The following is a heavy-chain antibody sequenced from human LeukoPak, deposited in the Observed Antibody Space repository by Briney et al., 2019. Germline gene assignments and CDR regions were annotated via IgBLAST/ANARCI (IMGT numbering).Heavy chain of an antibody. CDR3: ARSSSGWKNWFDP. J-gene: IGHJ5*02. CDR1: GGSISSYY. Sequence: PSETLSLTCTVSGGSISSYYWSWIRQPPGRGLEWIGYIYYSGSTNYNPSLKSRVTISVDTSKNQFSLKLSSVTAADTAVYYCARSSSGWKNWFDPWGQGTLVTVSS. CDR2: IYYSGST. V-gene: IGHV4-59*01. D-gene: IGHD6-19*01.